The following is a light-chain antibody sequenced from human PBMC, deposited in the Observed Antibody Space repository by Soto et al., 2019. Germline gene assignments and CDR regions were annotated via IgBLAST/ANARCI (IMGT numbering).Light chain of an antibody. CDR3: FSHKRGDSHV. V-gene: IGLV2-14*01. J-gene: IGLJ1*01. Sequence: QSVLTQPASVSGSPGESITISCTGTGSDVGDYDYVSWYQHHPGKAPKLMIYEVSNRPSGVSNRFSGSKTGNTASLTISGLQAEDEAYYYCFSHKRGDSHVFGTGTKVTVL. CDR2: EVS. CDR1: GSDVGDYDY.